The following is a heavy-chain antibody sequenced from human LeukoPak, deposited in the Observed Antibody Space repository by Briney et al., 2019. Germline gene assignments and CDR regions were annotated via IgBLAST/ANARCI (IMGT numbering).Heavy chain of an antibody. D-gene: IGHD2-2*01. J-gene: IGHJ3*02. V-gene: IGHV3-23*01. CDR2: ISGSGGST. CDR1: GFTFGSYA. Sequence: GGSLRLSCAASGFTFGSYAMSWVRQAPGKGLEWVSAISGSGGSTYYADSVKGRFTISRDNSKNTLYLQMNSLRAEDTAVYYCAKCGGGSSTSCLISAFDIWGQGTMVTVSS. CDR3: AKCGGGSSTSCLISAFDI.